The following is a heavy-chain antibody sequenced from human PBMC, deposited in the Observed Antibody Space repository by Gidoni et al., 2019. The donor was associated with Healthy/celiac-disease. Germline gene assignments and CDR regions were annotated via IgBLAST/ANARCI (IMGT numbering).Heavy chain of an antibody. CDR3: TRVGIAVAGLHLYYFDY. V-gene: IGHV3-49*05. J-gene: IGHJ4*02. D-gene: IGHD6-19*01. Sequence: EVQLVESGGGLVKPGRSLRLSCTASGFTFGDYAMSWFRQAPGKGLEWVGFIRSKAYGGTTEYAASVKGRFTISRDDSKSIAYLQMNSLKTEDTAVYYCTRVGIAVAGLHLYYFDYWGQGTLVTVSS. CDR1: GFTFGDYA. CDR2: IRSKAYGGTT.